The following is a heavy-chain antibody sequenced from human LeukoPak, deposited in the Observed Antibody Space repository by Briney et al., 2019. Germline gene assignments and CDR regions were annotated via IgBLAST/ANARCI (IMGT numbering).Heavy chain of an antibody. Sequence: GGSLRLSCAASGSTFSSYDIHWVRQAPGKGLEWVTIILYDGSNQYYADSVKGRFTISRDNSKNMVYLQMNSLTAEDTAVYYCARESSGGFDNWAQGTLVTVSS. D-gene: IGHD3-3*01. CDR2: ILYDGSNQ. CDR1: GSTFSSYD. V-gene: IGHV3-33*05. J-gene: IGHJ4*02. CDR3: ARESSGGFDN.